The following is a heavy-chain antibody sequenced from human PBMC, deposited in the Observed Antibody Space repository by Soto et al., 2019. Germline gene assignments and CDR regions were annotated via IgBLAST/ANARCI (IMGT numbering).Heavy chain of an antibody. CDR2: INHSGST. CDR3: ARDKITGLFDY. Sequence: QVQLQQWGAGLLKPSETLSLTCAVYGGSFSGYYWTWIRQPPGTGLEWIGEINHSGSTNYNPSLKXRXTXHXXTSKNQFSLKLTSVPAADTAVYYCARDKITGLFDYWGQGTLVTVSS. J-gene: IGHJ4*02. V-gene: IGHV4-34*01. D-gene: IGHD2-8*02. CDR1: GGSFSGYY.